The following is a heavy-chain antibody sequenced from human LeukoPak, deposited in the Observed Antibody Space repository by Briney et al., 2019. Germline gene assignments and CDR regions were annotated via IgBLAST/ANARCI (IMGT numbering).Heavy chain of an antibody. V-gene: IGHV4-39*01. D-gene: IGHD6-19*01. Sequence: PSETLSLTCTVSGGSISRSSYYWGWIRQPPGKGLEWIGNIYYAGGTHHSPSLENRVTISVDTSKNQFSLKVTSVTAADTAIYYCARHPYGLVREAYFDPWGQGTLVTVSS. CDR1: GGSISRSSYY. CDR2: IYYAGGT. CDR3: ARHPYGLVREAYFDP. J-gene: IGHJ5*02.